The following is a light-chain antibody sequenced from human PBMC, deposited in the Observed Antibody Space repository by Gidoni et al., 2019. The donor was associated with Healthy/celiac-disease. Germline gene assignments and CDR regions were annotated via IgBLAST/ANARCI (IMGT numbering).Light chain of an antibody. CDR1: QGISSY. Sequence: DIQLPQSPSFLSASVGDRVTITCRASQGISSYLAWYQQKPGKAPKLLIYAASTLQSGVPSRFSGSGSGTEFTLTISSLQPEDFATYYCQQLNSYPGFGQGTRLEIK. V-gene: IGKV1-9*01. CDR2: AAS. J-gene: IGKJ5*01. CDR3: QQLNSYPG.